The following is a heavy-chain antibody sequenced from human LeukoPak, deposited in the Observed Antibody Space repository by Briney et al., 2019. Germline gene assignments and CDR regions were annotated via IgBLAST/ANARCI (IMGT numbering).Heavy chain of an antibody. V-gene: IGHV4-34*01. CDR2: INHSGST. CDR3: ARPRYGSGSYYNRRGSNWFDP. CDR1: GFTFSSYS. Sequence: PGGSLRLSCAASGFTFSSYSMSWVRQPPGKGLEWIGEINHSGSTNYNPSLKSRVTISVDTSKNQFSLKLSSVTAADTAVYYCARPRYGSGSYYNRRGSNWFDPWGQGTLVTVSS. D-gene: IGHD3-10*01. J-gene: IGHJ5*02.